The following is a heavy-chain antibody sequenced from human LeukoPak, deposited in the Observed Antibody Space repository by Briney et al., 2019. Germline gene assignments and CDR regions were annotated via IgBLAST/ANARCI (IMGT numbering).Heavy chain of an antibody. J-gene: IGHJ3*02. V-gene: IGHV3-21*04. CDR2: ISTSSDYI. Sequence: GGSLRLSCAASGFTFSSYSMNWVRQAPGKGLEWVSSISTSSDYIYYADSVKGRFTISRDNSKNTLYFQMNSLRGEDTAVYYCARTTYYFGYAFDIWGQGTMVTVSS. CDR3: ARTTYYFGYAFDI. D-gene: IGHD3-10*01. CDR1: GFTFSSYS.